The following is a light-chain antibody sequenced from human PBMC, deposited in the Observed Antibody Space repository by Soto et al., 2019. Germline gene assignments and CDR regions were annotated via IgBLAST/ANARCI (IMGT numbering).Light chain of an antibody. Sequence: QSVLTQPASVSGSPGQSITISCTGTSSDVGGYNYVSWYQQHPGKAPKVMIYEVSNRPSGVSNRFSGSKSGNTASLTISGLQAEDEADYYCNSYSSTTPLYVFGTGTKVT. CDR3: NSYSSTTPLYV. J-gene: IGLJ1*01. CDR1: SSDVGGYNY. V-gene: IGLV2-14*01. CDR2: EVS.